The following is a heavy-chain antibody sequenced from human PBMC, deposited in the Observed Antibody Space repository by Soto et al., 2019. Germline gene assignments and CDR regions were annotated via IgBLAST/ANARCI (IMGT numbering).Heavy chain of an antibody. CDR3: ARGRHIVGATIAGY. CDR2: MNPNSGNT. V-gene: IGHV1-8*01. J-gene: IGHJ4*02. Sequence: QVQLVQSGAEVKKPGASVKVSCKASGYTFTSYDINWVRQATGQGLEWMGWMNPNSGNTGYAQKFQGRVTMTRNTXXSTADMELSSLRSEDTAVYYCARGRHIVGATIAGYWGQGTLVTVSS. CDR1: GYTFTSYD. D-gene: IGHD1-26*01.